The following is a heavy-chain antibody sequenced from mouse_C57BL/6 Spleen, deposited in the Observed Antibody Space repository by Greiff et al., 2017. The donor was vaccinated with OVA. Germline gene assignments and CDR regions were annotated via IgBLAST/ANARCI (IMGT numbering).Heavy chain of an antibody. CDR3: ARDSSGYYYAMDY. D-gene: IGHD3-2*02. CDR2: IYPGDGAT. Sequence: QVQLQQSGPELVKPGASVKISCKASGYAFSSSWMNWVKQRPGKGLEWIGRIYPGDGATNYNGKFKGKATLTADKSSSTAYMQLSSLTSEDSAVYFCARDSSGYYYAMDYWGQGTSVTVSS. CDR1: GYAFSSSW. V-gene: IGHV1-82*01. J-gene: IGHJ4*01.